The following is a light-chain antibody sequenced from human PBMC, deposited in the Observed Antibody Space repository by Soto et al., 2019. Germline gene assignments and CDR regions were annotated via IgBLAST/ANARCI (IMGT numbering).Light chain of an antibody. J-gene: IGLJ1*01. V-gene: IGLV1-40*01. Sequence: QSVLTQPPSVSGAPGQRVTISCTGSSSNIGAGYDVHWYQQPPGTAPKLLIYDNSNRPSGVPDRFSGSKSGNTASLTISGLQAEDEADYYCSSYTSSSTYVFGTGTKVTVL. CDR1: SSNIGAGYD. CDR2: DNS. CDR3: SSYTSSSTYV.